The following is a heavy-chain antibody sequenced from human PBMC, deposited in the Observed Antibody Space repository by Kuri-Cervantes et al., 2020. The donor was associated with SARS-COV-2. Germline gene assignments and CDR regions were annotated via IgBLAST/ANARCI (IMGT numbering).Heavy chain of an antibody. D-gene: IGHD2-15*01. J-gene: IGHJ6*02. Sequence: GGSLRLSCAASGFTFSNAWMNWVRQAPGKGLEWVGRIKSKTDGGTTDYAAPVKGRFTISRDDSKNTLYLQMNSLRAEDTAVYYCASQYCSGGSCYSGYYYGMDVWGQGTTVTVSS. CDR2: IKSKTDGGTT. V-gene: IGHV3-15*07. CDR1: GFTFSNAW. CDR3: ASQYCSGGSCYSGYYYGMDV.